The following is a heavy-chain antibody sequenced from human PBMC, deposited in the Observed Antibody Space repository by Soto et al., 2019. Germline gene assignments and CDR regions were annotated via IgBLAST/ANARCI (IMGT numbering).Heavy chain of an antibody. CDR3: ARVPSYFSGGRCYSENWSHP. V-gene: IGHV1-18*01. J-gene: IGHJ5*02. CDR1: GYTFTSYG. D-gene: IGHD2-15*01. CDR2: ISDYNGKT. Sequence: QVQLVQSGAEVKKPGASVKVSCKASGYTFTSYGISWVRQAPGQGLEWMGGISDYNGKTNYAQKLHGRVTMTKDTSTSTAYLVQKSLRSDDTAVYYCARVPSYFSGGRCYSENWSHPWGQGTLVTVPS.